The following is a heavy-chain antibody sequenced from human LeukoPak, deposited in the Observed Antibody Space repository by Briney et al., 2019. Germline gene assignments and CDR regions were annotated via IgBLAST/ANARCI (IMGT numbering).Heavy chain of an antibody. CDR2: IWYDGSNK. CDR3: ARDLATMVLDY. V-gene: IGHV3-33*01. Sequence: PGGSLRLSCAASGFTSSSYGMHWVRQAPGKGLEWVAVIWYDGSNKYYADSVKGRFTISRDNSKNTLYLQMNSLRAEDTAVYYCARDLATMVLDYWGQGTLVTVSS. J-gene: IGHJ4*02. CDR1: GFTSSSYG. D-gene: IGHD4/OR15-4a*01.